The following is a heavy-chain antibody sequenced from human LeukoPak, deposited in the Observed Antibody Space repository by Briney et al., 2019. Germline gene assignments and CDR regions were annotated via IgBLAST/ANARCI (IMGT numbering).Heavy chain of an antibody. V-gene: IGHV3-30*18. CDR1: GFTFSRYG. D-gene: IGHD3-16*01. CDR2: VSSDGDTT. Sequence: GGSLRLSCAASGFTFSRYGMHWVPQAPGRGREWVAVVSSDGDTTYYADSVKGRYTISRDNSRNTLYRQMNSLRAEDTAVYYCAKEGSTTFREDFDCWGQGTLVIVSS. CDR3: AKEGSTTFREDFDC. J-gene: IGHJ4*02.